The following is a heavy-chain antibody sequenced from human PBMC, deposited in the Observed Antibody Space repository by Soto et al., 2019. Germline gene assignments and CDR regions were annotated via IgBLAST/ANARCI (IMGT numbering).Heavy chain of an antibody. J-gene: IGHJ4*02. Sequence: QLQLQESGSGLVKPSQTLSLTCAVSGGSISSGGYSWSWIRQPPGKGLEWIGYIYHSGSTYYNPSIXXRXTXSVDRSTNQFSLKLSSVTAADTAVYYCARANPVSAVVWGQGTLVTVPS. CDR3: ARANPVSAVV. V-gene: IGHV4-30-2*01. CDR2: IYHSGST. CDR1: GGSISSGGYS. D-gene: IGHD3-22*01.